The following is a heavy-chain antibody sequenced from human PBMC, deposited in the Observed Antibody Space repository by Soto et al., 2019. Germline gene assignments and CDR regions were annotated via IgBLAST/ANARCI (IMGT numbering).Heavy chain of an antibody. CDR2: ISAYNGNT. Sequence: QVQLVQSGAEVKKPGASVKVSCKASGYTFTSYGISWVRQAPGQGLEWMGWISAYNGNTNYAQKLQGRVTMTTDTSTSTAYMELRSLRFDDTAVYYCARIAEAGTFGYDGMDVWGQGTTVTVSS. J-gene: IGHJ6*02. CDR3: ARIAEAGTFGYDGMDV. D-gene: IGHD6-19*01. V-gene: IGHV1-18*01. CDR1: GYTFTSYG.